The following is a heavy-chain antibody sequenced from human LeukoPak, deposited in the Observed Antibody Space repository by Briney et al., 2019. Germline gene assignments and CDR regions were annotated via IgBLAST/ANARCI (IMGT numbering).Heavy chain of an antibody. J-gene: IGHJ4*02. Sequence: GASVKVSCKASGYTFTSYGISWVRQAPGQGLEWMGWISAYNGNTNYAQKLQGRVTMTTDTSTSTAYMELRSLRSEDTAVYYCATLAVAAPRGDYWGQGTLVTVSS. CDR1: GYTFTSYG. CDR3: ATLAVAAPRGDY. D-gene: IGHD6-19*01. CDR2: ISAYNGNT. V-gene: IGHV1-18*01.